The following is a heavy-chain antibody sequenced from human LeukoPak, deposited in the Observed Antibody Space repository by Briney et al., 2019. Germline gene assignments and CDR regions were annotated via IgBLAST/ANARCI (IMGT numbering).Heavy chain of an antibody. V-gene: IGHV1-2*02. J-gene: IGHJ4*02. CDR2: INPNSGGT. CDR3: AREAAAAGENYFDY. D-gene: IGHD6-13*01. CDR1: GYTFTGYY. Sequence: ASVKVSCKASGYTFTGYYMHWVRQAPGQGLEWMGWINPNSGGTNYAQKFQGRVTMTRDTSISTAYMELSRLRSDDTAVYCCAREAAAAGENYFDYWGQGTLVTVSS.